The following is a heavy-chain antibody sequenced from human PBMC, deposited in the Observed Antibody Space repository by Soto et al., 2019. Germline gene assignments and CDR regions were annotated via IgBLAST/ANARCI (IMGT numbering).Heavy chain of an antibody. J-gene: IGHJ5*02. V-gene: IGHV3-23*01. CDR1: GFTFSIYA. D-gene: IGHD3-22*01. Sequence: WGSLVVGCATSGFTFSIYAMSWVRQAPGKGLDWVSAISGSGGSTYYADSVKGRFTISRDNSKNTLYLQMNSLRAEDTAVYSCAKAYDRSGYYYNCLDPWGQGTLVTV. CDR3: AKAYDRSGYYYNCLDP. CDR2: ISGSGGST.